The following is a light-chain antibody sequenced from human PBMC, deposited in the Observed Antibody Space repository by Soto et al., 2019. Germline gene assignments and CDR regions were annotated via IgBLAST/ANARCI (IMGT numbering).Light chain of an antibody. Sequence: EIVLTQSPATLSVSPGERVTLSCRASQSVSSNLAWYRQTPGPAPRLLIYGAFSKATDIPARFSGSGSGTEFTLTISGLQSEDFVVYYCQQYNNWPRTFGQGTKVEIK. CDR1: QSVSSN. V-gene: IGKV3-15*01. J-gene: IGKJ1*01. CDR2: GAF. CDR3: QQYNNWPRT.